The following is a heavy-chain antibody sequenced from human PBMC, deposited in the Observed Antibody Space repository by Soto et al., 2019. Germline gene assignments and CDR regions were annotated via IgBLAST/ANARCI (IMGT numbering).Heavy chain of an antibody. Sequence: QVQLVQSGAEVKKPGSSVKVSCKASGGTFSNYPSSWVRQAPGQGLEWMGGIIPIFGTVHYAQKFQGRVRITADEATSTAYMELSSLRSEDTAVYYCARGNHRWLQLWYFDLWGRGTLVTVSS. CDR3: ARGNHRWLQLWYFDL. V-gene: IGHV1-69*12. J-gene: IGHJ2*01. D-gene: IGHD5-12*01. CDR1: GGTFSNYP. CDR2: IIPIFGTV.